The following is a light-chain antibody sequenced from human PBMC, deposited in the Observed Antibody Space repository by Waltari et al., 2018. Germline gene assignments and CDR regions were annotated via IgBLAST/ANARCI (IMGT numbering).Light chain of an antibody. CDR3: QQLNSYPIT. J-gene: IGKJ5*01. CDR2: AAS. V-gene: IGKV1-9*01. CDR1: QGISSY. Sequence: DIQLTQSPSFLSASVGYRVTITCRPSQGISSYLAWYQQKPGKAPKLLIYAASTLQSGVPSRFSGSGSGTEFTLSISSLQPEDFATYYCQQLNSYPITFGQGTRLEIK.